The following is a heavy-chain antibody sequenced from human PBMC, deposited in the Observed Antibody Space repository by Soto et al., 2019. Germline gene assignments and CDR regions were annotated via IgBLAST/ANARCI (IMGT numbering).Heavy chain of an antibody. D-gene: IGHD4-17*01. V-gene: IGHV3-30-3*01. CDR2: ISYDGSNK. CDR1: GFTFSSYA. CDR3: ARVPMTTVTIDY. Sequence: PGGSLRLSCAASGFTFSSYAMHWVRQAPGKGLEWVAVISYDGSNKYYADSVKGRFTISRDNSKNTLYLQMNSLRAEDTAVYYCARVPMTTVTIDYWGQGTLVTVSS. J-gene: IGHJ4*02.